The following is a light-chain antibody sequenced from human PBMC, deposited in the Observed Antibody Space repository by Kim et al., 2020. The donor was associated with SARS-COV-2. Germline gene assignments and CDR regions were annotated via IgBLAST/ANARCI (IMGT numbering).Light chain of an antibody. CDR2: DVT. J-gene: IGLJ3*02. Sequence: GQSVTLSCTGTSTDVGNYNYVSWYQQYPGRAPKLIIYDVTKRPSGVPDRFSGSKSGNTASLTISGLQAEDEADYYCCSYAGAYRQVFGGGTQLTVL. CDR3: CSYAGAYRQV. V-gene: IGLV2-11*03. CDR1: STDVGNYNY.